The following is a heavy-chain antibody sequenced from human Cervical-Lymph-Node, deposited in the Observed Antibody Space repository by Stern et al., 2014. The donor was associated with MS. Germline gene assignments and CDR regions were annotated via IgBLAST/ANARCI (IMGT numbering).Heavy chain of an antibody. Sequence: EVQLVESGGGSVQPGGSLRLSCAASGFTVSSNYMSWVRQAPGKGLEGVSVIYSGGNTDYADSVKGRFTISRDNSKKTLYLQMNSLRAEDTAFYYCARAPAALDAFDVWAQGTMVTVFS. J-gene: IGHJ3*01. V-gene: IGHV3-66*02. CDR1: GFTVSSNY. CDR2: IYSGGNT. CDR3: ARAPAALDAFDV.